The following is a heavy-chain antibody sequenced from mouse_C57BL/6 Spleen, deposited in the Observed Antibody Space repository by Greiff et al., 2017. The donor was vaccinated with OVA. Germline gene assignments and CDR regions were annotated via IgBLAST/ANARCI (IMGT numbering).Heavy chain of an antibody. CDR2: INPSTGGT. V-gene: IGHV1-42*01. CDR1: GYSFTGYY. Sequence: EVRLQESGPELVKPGASVKISCKASGYSFTGYYMNWVKQSPEKSLEWIGEINPSTGGTTYNQKFKAKATLTVDKSSSTAYMQLKSLTSEDSAVYYCARAGRSYFDYWGQGTTLTVSS. CDR3: ARAGRSYFDY. D-gene: IGHD3-3*01. J-gene: IGHJ2*01.